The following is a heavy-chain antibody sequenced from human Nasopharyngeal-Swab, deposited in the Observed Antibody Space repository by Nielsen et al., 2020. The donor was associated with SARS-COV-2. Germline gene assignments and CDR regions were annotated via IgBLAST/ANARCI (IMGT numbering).Heavy chain of an antibody. D-gene: IGHD4-11*01. J-gene: IGHJ3*01. CDR2: IHYSGTT. Sequence: SETLSLTCTVSTGSIGSYSWNWIRQSPGKGLEWIGYIHYSGTTNYTPSLKSRVTMSLDTSKNQFSLKLRSVTAADTALYPCARYSTYHDAFDVWGQGTMVTVSS. V-gene: IGHV4-59*01. CDR3: ARYSTYHDAFDV. CDR1: TGSIGSYS.